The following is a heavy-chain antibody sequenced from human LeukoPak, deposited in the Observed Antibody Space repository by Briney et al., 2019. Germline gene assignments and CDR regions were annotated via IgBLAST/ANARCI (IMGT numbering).Heavy chain of an antibody. CDR1: GFTFSSYS. Sequence: GGSLRLSCAASGFTFSSYSMHWVRQAPGKGLEWVSSISHSSSYIYYADSVKGRFTISRDNAKNSLYLQMNSLRAEDTAVYYCARAYRDAFDIWGQETMVTVSS. J-gene: IGHJ3*02. V-gene: IGHV3-21*01. CDR2: ISHSSSYI. CDR3: ARAYRDAFDI.